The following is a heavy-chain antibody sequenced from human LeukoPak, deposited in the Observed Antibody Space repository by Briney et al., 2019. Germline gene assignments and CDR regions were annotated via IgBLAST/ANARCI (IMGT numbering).Heavy chain of an antibody. CDR3: ARVPVWSGYLDAFDI. CDR2: IYSGGST. Sequence: AGGSLRLSCAASGFTVRSNYMSWVRQAPGKGLEWVSIIYSGGSTYYADSVKGRFTISRDNSKSTLYFQMNSLRAEDTAVYYCARVPVWSGYLDAFDIWGQGTMVTVSS. J-gene: IGHJ3*02. V-gene: IGHV3-66*02. CDR1: GFTVRSNY. D-gene: IGHD3-3*01.